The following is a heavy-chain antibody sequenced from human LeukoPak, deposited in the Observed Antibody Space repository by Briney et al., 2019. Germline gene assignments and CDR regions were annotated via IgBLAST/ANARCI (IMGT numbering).Heavy chain of an antibody. V-gene: IGHV1-46*01. Sequence: ASVKVCCKASGYTFTSYYMHWVRQAPGQGLEWMGIINPSGGSTSYAQKFQGRVTMTRDTSTSTVYMELSSLRSEDTAVYYCARGYYDILTGYYKSYFQHWGQGTLVTVSS. CDR3: ARGYYDILTGYYKSYFQH. D-gene: IGHD3-9*01. J-gene: IGHJ1*01. CDR2: INPSGGST. CDR1: GYTFTSYY.